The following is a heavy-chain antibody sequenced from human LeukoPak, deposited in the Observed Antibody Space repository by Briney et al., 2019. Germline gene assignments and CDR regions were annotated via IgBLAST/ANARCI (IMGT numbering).Heavy chain of an antibody. CDR3: ARACTSGSYYHTLCDP. J-gene: IGHJ5*02. CDR1: GASISSYD. Sequence: KPSETLSLTCAVSGASISSYDCSWIRQPPGKGLEWIWSIYYSVSTNYNPSLKSRVNISLDTSMNQFSLKLSSVTAADTAVYFCARACTSGSYYHTLCDPWGQGALVTVSS. D-gene: IGHD3-10*01. V-gene: IGHV4-59*01. CDR2: IYYSVST.